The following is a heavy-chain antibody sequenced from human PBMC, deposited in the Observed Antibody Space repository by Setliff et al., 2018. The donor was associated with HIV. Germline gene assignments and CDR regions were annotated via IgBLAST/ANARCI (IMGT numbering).Heavy chain of an antibody. CDR3: RIESRYVWGSHDY. D-gene: IGHD3-16*01. V-gene: IGHV4-39*02. CDR1: GGSISTNNFY. Sequence: PSETLSLTCTVTGGSISTNNFYWGWIRQPPGKGLQWIGSIYFTGDSYYDPSLKSRVTTSVDTSNNQFSLILSPVTAADTAVYYCRIESRYVWGSHDYWGQGTLVTVSS. CDR2: IYFTGDS. J-gene: IGHJ4*02.